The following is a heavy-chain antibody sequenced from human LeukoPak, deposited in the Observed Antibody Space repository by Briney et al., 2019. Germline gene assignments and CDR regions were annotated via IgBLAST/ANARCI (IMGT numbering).Heavy chain of an antibody. D-gene: IGHD4-17*01. CDR3: AKEGLRQGHYYYMDV. CDR1: GFTFSSYA. V-gene: IGHV3-30-3*01. CDR2: ISYDGSNK. Sequence: GGSLRLSCAASGFTFSSYAMHWVRQAPGKGLEWVAVISYDGSNKYYADSVKGRFTISRDNSKNTLYLQMNSLRAEDTAVYYCAKEGLRQGHYYYMDVWGKGTTVTVSS. J-gene: IGHJ6*03.